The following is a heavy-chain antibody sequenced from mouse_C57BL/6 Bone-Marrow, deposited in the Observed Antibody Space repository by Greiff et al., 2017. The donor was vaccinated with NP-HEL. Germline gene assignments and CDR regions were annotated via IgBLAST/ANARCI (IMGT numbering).Heavy chain of an antibody. Sequence: EVQLVQSGGGLVKPGASLKLSCAASGFTFSDYGMHWVRQAPEKGLEWVAYISSGSSTIYYADTVKGRFTISRDNAKNTLFLQLTSLRSEDTAMYYCARVILRGYFDVWGEGTTVTVSS. J-gene: IGHJ1*01. CDR3: ARVILRGYFDV. CDR2: ISSGSSTI. D-gene: IGHD1-1*01. CDR1: GFTFSDYG. V-gene: IGHV5-17*01.